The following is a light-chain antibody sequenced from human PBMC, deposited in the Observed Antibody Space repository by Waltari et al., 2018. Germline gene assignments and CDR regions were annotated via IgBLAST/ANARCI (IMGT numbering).Light chain of an antibody. Sequence: QSALTQPPSTSATPGQRVTISCSGSRSNIGSHYVYWYQQLPGTAPKLFIYTNTLRPPGVPVRFSAAKSGTSASLAISGLQLEDEADYYCASWDDSLSGWVFGGGTKVTVL. CDR2: TNT. CDR3: ASWDDSLSGWV. CDR1: RSNIGSHY. V-gene: IGLV1-47*01. J-gene: IGLJ3*02.